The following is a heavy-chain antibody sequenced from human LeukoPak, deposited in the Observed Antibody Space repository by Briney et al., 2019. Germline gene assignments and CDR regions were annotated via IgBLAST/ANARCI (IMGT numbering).Heavy chain of an antibody. J-gene: IGHJ6*02. CDR1: GFTFSSYA. D-gene: IGHD3-3*01. V-gene: IGHV3-23*01. CDR3: ASFFWSGYYHYYYGMDV. Sequence: PGESLRLSCVASGFTFSSYAMSWVRQAPGKGLEWVSVISDGGSRTYYAASVKGRFTISRDNSENTLYLQMHSLRAEDTAVYYCASFFWSGYYHYYYGMDVWGQGTTVTVSS. CDR2: ISDGGSRT.